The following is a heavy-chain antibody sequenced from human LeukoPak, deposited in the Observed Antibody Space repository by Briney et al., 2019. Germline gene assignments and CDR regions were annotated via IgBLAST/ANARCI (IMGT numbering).Heavy chain of an antibody. Sequence: ASVKVSCKASGYTFTGYYMHWVRQAPGQGLEGMGWINPNSGGTNYAQKFQGRVTMTRDTSISTAYMELSRLRSDDTAVYYCARVRAGGYVAFDYWGQGTLVTVSS. V-gene: IGHV1-2*02. J-gene: IGHJ4*02. CDR2: INPNSGGT. CDR3: ARVRAGGYVAFDY. CDR1: GYTFTGYY. D-gene: IGHD1-26*01.